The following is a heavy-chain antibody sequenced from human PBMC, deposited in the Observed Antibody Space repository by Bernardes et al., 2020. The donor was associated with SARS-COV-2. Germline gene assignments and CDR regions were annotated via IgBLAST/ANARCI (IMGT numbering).Heavy chain of an antibody. CDR1: GDSVSSASYY. D-gene: IGHD3-3*01. Sequence: SETLSLTCAVSGDSVSSASYYWGWIRQPPGQGLEWIGNIFYVGITYYNPSLKSPVTISVDTSKNQFSLKLSSVTAADPAVYYCTRRGGIFGEVVFYYYGVDVWGQGTTVSVSS. CDR3: TRRGGIFGEVVFYYYGVDV. CDR2: IFYVGIT. J-gene: IGHJ6*02. V-gene: IGHV4-39*01.